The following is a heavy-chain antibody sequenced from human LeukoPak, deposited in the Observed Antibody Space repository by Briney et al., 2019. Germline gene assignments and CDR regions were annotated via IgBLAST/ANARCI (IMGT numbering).Heavy chain of an antibody. CDR2: ISVGVDRA. J-gene: IGHJ4*02. Sequence: GGSLRLSCAASGFTFSSYGMSWVRQAPGKGLEWVSGISVGVDRAYYADSVKGRFTISRDNSKNTVYLQMNSLRAEDTAVYYCARGSKTAGTIYSFDYWGQGTLVTVSS. V-gene: IGHV3-23*01. CDR3: ARGSKTAGTIYSFDY. CDR1: GFTFSSYG. D-gene: IGHD6-13*01.